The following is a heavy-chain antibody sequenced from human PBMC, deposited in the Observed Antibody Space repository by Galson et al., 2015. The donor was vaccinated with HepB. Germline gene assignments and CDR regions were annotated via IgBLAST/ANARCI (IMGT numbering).Heavy chain of an antibody. D-gene: IGHD6-19*01. Sequence: SETLSLTCSVSGGSITSTLYYWGWIRQPPGTGLEWIGSIFYSGSTYYNPSLRSRVTISVDMSKNQFSLKLSSVTAADTAVYYCARLVRAVAGPHAMDVWGQGSTVTVPS. V-gene: IGHV4-39*01. CDR2: IFYSGST. CDR1: GGSITSTLYY. J-gene: IGHJ6*02. CDR3: ARLVRAVAGPHAMDV.